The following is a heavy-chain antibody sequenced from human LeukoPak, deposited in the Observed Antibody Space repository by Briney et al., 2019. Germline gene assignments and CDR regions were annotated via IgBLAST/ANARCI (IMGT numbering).Heavy chain of an antibody. V-gene: IGHV3-33*01. D-gene: IGHD3-22*01. J-gene: IGHJ3*02. CDR2: IWYDGSNK. Sequence: GGSLRLSCAASGFTFSSYGMHWVRQAPGKGLEWVAVIWYDGSNKYYADSVKGRFTISRDNSKNTLYLQMNSLRAEDTAVYYCARSRYYYDSSGYPHDAFDIWGQGTMDTVSS. CDR3: ARSRYYYDSSGYPHDAFDI. CDR1: GFTFSSYG.